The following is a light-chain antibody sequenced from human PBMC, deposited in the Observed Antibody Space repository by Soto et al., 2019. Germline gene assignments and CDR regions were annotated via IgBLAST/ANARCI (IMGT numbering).Light chain of an antibody. CDR1: QIVGSSR. J-gene: IGKJ1*01. CDR3: QQYGNSPQM. V-gene: IGKV3-20*01. Sequence: EIVLTQAPGTLSLSPGERVTLSCRASQIVGSSRLAWYQQKPGQTPRLLIYGASTRATGIPDRFSGSGSGTDYTLTIDRLEPEDFAVYYCQQYGNSPQMFGQGTKVDIK. CDR2: GAS.